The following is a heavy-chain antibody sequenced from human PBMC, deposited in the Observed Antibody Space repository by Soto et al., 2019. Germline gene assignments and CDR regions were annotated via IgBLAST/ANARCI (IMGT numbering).Heavy chain of an antibody. CDR2: IDHSGST. D-gene: IGHD2-2*02. CDR3: ARGAHCSSTSCYTRGWFDP. J-gene: IGHJ5*02. Sequence: PSETLSLTCAVSGGSISSCGYSWSWIRRPPGKGLEWIGYIDHSGSTNYNPSLKSRVSISVDTSKNQFSLKLSSVTAADTVVYYCARGAHCSSTSCYTRGWFDPWGQGTLVTVSS. CDR1: GGSISSCGYS. V-gene: IGHV4-30-2*01.